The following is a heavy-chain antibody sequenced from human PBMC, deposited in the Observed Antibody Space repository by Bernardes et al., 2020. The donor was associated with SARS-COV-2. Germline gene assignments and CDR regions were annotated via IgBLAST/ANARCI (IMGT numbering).Heavy chain of an antibody. D-gene: IGHD4-17*01. CDR1: GFTFSGYW. CDR2: ISYDGSNK. CDR3: ARGYGGNYYYGMDV. V-gene: IGHV3-30-3*01. Sequence: GGSLRLSCAASGFTFSGYWMSWVRQAPGKGLEWVALISYDGSNKYHADSVKGRFTISRDNSKNTLYLQMNSLRAEDTAVYYCARGYGGNYYYGMDVWGQGTTVTVSS. J-gene: IGHJ6*02.